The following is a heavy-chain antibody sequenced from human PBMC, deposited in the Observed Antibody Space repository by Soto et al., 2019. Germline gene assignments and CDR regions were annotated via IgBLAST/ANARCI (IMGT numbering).Heavy chain of an antibody. CDR3: VRGTNGWYGIDY. CDR2: INIGGSAA. D-gene: IGHD6-19*01. J-gene: IGHJ4*02. V-gene: IGHV3-74*01. Sequence: EVQLVESGGGLVQPGGSLRLSCAASGFTFSNYWMHWVRLPPGKGLLWVSRINIGGSAANYAGSVEGRFTVSRDDDKNTLYLLMNTLRDDDTAVYYCVRGTNGWYGIDYWGQGAPVTVSS. CDR1: GFTFSNYW.